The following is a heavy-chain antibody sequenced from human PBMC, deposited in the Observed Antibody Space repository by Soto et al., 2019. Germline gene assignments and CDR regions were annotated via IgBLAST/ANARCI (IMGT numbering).Heavy chain of an antibody. V-gene: IGHV4-30-4*01. CDR2: IYYSGST. Sequence: SETLSLTCTVSGGSISSGDYYWSWIRQPPGKGLEWIGYIYYSGSTYYNPSLKSRVTISVDTSKNQSSLKLSSVTAADTAVYYCARVGPDIVLMVYAMDRYYFDYWGQGTLVTVSS. D-gene: IGHD2-8*01. CDR1: GGSISSGDYY. CDR3: ARVGPDIVLMVYAMDRYYFDY. J-gene: IGHJ4*02.